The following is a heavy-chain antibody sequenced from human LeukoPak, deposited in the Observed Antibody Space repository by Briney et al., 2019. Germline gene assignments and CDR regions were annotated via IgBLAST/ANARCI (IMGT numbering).Heavy chain of an antibody. CDR2: IYYSGST. CDR3: ARRRVVVASTDGASGAFDI. D-gene: IGHD2-15*01. CDR1: GGSISSGGYY. V-gene: IGHV4-31*03. Sequence: SQTLSLTCTVSGGSISSGGYYWSWIRQHPGKGLEWIGYIYYSGSTYYNPSLRSRVTISVDTSKNQFSLKLSSVTAADTAVYFCARRRVVVASTDGASGAFDIWGQGTMVTVSS. J-gene: IGHJ3*02.